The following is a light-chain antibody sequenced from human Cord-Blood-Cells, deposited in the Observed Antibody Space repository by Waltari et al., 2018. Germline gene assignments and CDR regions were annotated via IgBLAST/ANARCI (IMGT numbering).Light chain of an antibody. J-gene: IGLJ2*01. V-gene: IGLV2-11*01. CDR1: SSDVGGYNY. CDR3: CSYAGSYTVV. Sequence: QSALTQPRSVSGSPGQSVTISCTGTSSDVGGYNYFSWYHQHPGKAPKLMIYDVSKRPSGVPDRFSGSKSGNTASLTISGLQAEDEADYYCCSYAGSYTVVFGGGTKLTVL. CDR2: DVS.